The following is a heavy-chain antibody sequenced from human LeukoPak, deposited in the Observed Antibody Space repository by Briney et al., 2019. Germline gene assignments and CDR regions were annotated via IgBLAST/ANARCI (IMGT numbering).Heavy chain of an antibody. V-gene: IGHV1-2*06. D-gene: IGHD1-26*01. CDR2: INPNSGGT. CDR1: GYTFTGYY. CDR3: ARQRMGDAFDI. Sequence: ASVKVSCKASGYTFTGYYMHWVRQAPGQGLEWMGRINPNSGGTNYAQKFQGRVTMTRDTSIGTAYMELRSLRSDDTAVYYCARQRMGDAFDIWGQGTMVTVSS. J-gene: IGHJ3*02.